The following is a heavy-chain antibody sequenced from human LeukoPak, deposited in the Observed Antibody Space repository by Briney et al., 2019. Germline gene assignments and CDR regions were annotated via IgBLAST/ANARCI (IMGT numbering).Heavy chain of an antibody. V-gene: IGHV4-61*01. CDR1: GGSVSSGSYY. CDR3: ARDVVDGDAFDI. J-gene: IGHJ3*02. D-gene: IGHD2-15*01. CDR2: IYYSGST. Sequence: KPSETLSLTCTVSGGSVSSGSYYWSWIRQPPGKGLERIGYIYYSGSTNYNPSLKSRVTISVDTSKNQFSLKLSSVTAADTAVYYCARDVVDGDAFDIWGQGTMVTVSS.